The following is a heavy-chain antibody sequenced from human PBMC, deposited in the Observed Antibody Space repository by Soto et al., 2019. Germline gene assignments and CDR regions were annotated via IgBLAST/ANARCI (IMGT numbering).Heavy chain of an antibody. CDR2: IYWDDDK. Sequence: QITLKESGPTLVKPTQTLTLTCTFSGFSLNINGVGVGWIRQPPGKALQWLALIYWDDDKRYSPSLRSRLTITKDTSKNQVVLTMTNMDPVDTATYYCAHKIVLDLAFDYWGQGALVTVSS. J-gene: IGHJ4*02. V-gene: IGHV2-5*02. CDR3: AHKIVLDLAFDY. CDR1: GFSLNINGVG. D-gene: IGHD1-7*01.